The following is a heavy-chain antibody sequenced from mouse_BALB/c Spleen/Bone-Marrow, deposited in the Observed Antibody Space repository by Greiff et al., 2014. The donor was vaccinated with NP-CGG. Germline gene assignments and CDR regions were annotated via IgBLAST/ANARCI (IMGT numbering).Heavy chain of an antibody. D-gene: IGHD1-1*01. Sequence: VQLKESGGGLVQPGGSLKLSCAASGFTFSSYTMSWVRQTPEKRLERVAYISNGGGSTYYPDTVKGRFTISRDNAKNTPYLQMSSLKSEDTAMYYCARHGGSRGYYFDYWGQGTTLTVSS. CDR2: ISNGGGST. CDR1: GFTFSSYT. J-gene: IGHJ2*01. V-gene: IGHV5-12-2*01. CDR3: ARHGGSRGYYFDY.